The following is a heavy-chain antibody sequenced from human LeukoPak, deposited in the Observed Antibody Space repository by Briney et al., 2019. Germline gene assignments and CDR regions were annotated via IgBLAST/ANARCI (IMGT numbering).Heavy chain of an antibody. CDR3: AKGPIVAQDY. D-gene: IGHD5-12*01. CDR2: ISGSGGST. CDR1: GFTFSSYA. Sequence: PGGSLRLSCAASGFTFSSYAMSWVRQAPGKGLEWVSTISGSGGSTYYADSVKGRLTISRDNSKNTLYLQMNSLRAEDTAVYYCAKGPIVAQDYWGQGTLVTVSS. V-gene: IGHV3-23*01. J-gene: IGHJ4*02.